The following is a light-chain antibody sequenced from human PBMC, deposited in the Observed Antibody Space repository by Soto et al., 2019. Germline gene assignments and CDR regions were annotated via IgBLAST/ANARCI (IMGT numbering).Light chain of an antibody. CDR1: QSISRY. Sequence: DIQMTQSPSSLSASVGDRVTITCRASQSISRYLNWYQQKPGKAPKLLIYSASSLQSGVPSRFIGSGSGTDVSLPISSLQPEDFATDYCQQSYSTLAFTFGPGTRLDIK. CDR2: SAS. CDR3: QQSYSTLAFT. V-gene: IGKV1-39*01. J-gene: IGKJ3*01.